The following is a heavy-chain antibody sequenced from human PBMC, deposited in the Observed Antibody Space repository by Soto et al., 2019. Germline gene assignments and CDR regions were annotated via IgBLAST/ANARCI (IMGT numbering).Heavy chain of an antibody. CDR1: GGSLNNYY. CDR3: VRSGHSFGGVI. CDR2: MFYSGSS. Sequence: SETLSLTCTVSGGSLNNYYVSWVRQPPGKGLEWIVYMFYSGSSNYNSSLKSRVTISVDKSKNQFSLKFTSVTAADTAVYYCVRSGHSFGGVIWGRGTLVTVSS. J-gene: IGHJ4*01. V-gene: IGHV4-59*01. D-gene: IGHD3-16*01.